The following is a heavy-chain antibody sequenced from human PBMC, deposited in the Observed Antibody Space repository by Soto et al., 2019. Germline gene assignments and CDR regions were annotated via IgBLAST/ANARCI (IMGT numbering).Heavy chain of an antibody. J-gene: IGHJ3*02. Sequence: ASVKVSCKASGYTFTGYYMHWVRQAPGQGLEWMGWINPNSGGTNYAQKFQGWVTMTRDTSISTAYMELSRLGSDDTAVYYCARGLVDFWSGYYTKQGAFDIWGQGTMVTVSS. CDR3: ARGLVDFWSGYYTKQGAFDI. D-gene: IGHD3-3*01. CDR2: INPNSGGT. CDR1: GYTFTGYY. V-gene: IGHV1-2*04.